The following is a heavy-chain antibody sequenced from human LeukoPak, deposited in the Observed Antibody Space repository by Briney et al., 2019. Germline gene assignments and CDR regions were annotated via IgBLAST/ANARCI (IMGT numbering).Heavy chain of an antibody. D-gene: IGHD2-15*01. CDR1: GFTFSSYA. CDR2: ITGSGGST. V-gene: IGHV3-23*01. J-gene: IGHJ4*02. CDR3: ARDSRDIAWYFDF. Sequence: VGSLRLSCAASGFTFSSYAMGWVRQAPGKGLEWVSLITGSGGSTFYADSVKRRFTISRDNSKSTLYLQMNSLRAEDTAVYYCARDSRDIAWYFDFWGQGTLVTVSS.